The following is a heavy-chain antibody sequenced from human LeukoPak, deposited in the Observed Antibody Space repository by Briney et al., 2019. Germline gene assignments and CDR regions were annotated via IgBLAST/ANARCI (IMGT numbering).Heavy chain of an antibody. CDR2: LSPSSGDA. J-gene: IGHJ4*02. V-gene: IGHV1-2*06. Sequence: ASVKVSCKASGYTFTDYYIHWVRQAPGQGLEWMGRLSPSSGDAIYAPRFQGRVTMTRDTSISTAYLDLRNLRSDDSAIFYCARTGYASGWYLSFFDYWGRGTLVSVSS. CDR1: GYTFTDYY. D-gene: IGHD6-19*01. CDR3: ARTGYASGWYLSFFDY.